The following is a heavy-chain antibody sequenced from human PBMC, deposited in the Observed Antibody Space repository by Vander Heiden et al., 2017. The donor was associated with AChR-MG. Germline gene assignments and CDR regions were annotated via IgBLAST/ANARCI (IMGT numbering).Heavy chain of an antibody. V-gene: IGHV2-70*04. CDR3: ARSIVGAMWFDP. CDR2: IDWDDEK. CDR1: GFSLSTSGMR. J-gene: IGHJ5*02. Sequence: QVTLKESGPALVKPTQTLTLTCTFSGFSLSTSGMRVSWIRQPPGKALEWLARIDWDDEKFYSTSLKTRLTISKDTSKNQVVLTMTNMDPVDTATYYCARSIVGAMWFDPWGQGTLVTVSS. D-gene: IGHD1-26*01.